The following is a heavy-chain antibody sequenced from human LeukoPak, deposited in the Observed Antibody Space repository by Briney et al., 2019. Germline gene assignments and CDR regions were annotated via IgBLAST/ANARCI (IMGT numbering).Heavy chain of an antibody. V-gene: IGHV3-20*04. CDR1: GFTFDDFDDYG. CDR2: INWNGGST. J-gene: IGHJ4*02. CDR3: ARGEILRPYYDGAGSYFSDY. D-gene: IGHD3-10*01. Sequence: GGSLRLSCAASGFTFDDFDDYGMNWVPQVPGKGLEWVSVINWNGGSTGYADSVKGRFTISRDNTKKSVYLQMNSLRAEDTALSYCARGEILRPYYDGAGSYFSDYWGQGTLVTVSS.